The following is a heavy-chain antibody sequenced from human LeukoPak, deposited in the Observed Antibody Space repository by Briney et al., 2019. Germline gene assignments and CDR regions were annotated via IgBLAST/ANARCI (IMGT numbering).Heavy chain of an antibody. J-gene: IGHJ6*03. CDR1: GGSFSDYH. Sequence: PSETLSLTCGVYGGSFSDYHWTWIRQPPGKGLEWIGEINHSGSTNYNVSLKSRVTISVDTPKNQFSLTLSSVTAADTAVYYCARIYGWGYYYMDLWGKGTTVTVSS. CDR2: INHSGST. D-gene: IGHD6-19*01. CDR3: ARIYGWGYYYMDL. V-gene: IGHV4-34*01.